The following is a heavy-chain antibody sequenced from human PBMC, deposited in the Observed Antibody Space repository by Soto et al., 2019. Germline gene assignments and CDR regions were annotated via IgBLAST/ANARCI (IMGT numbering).Heavy chain of an antibody. V-gene: IGHV3-30*18. CDR2: ISYDGSNK. Sequence: ESGGGVVQPGRSLRLSCAASGFTFSSYGMHWVRQAPGKGLEWVAVISYDGSNKYYADSVKGRFTISRDNSKNTLYLQMNSLRAEDTAVYYCAKAIHHYGSGSRTLDYWGQGTLVTVSS. J-gene: IGHJ4*02. D-gene: IGHD3-10*01. CDR3: AKAIHHYGSGSRTLDY. CDR1: GFTFSSYG.